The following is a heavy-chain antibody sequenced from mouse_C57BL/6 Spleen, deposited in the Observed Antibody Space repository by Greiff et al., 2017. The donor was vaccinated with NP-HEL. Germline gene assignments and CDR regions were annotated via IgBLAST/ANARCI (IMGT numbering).Heavy chain of an antibody. CDR2: IDPENGDT. Sequence: EVQLQQSGAELVRPGASVKLSCTASGFNIKDDYMHWVKQRPEQGLEWIGWIDPENGDTEYASKFQGKATITADTSSNTAYLQLSSLTSEDTAVYYGTRRRYYGSSTGYFDVWGTGTTVTVSS. J-gene: IGHJ1*03. CDR3: TRRRYYGSSTGYFDV. D-gene: IGHD1-1*01. CDR1: GFNIKDDY. V-gene: IGHV14-4*01.